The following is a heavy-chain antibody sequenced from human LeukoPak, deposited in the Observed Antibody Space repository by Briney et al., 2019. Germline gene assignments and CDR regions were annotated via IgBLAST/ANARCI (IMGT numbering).Heavy chain of an antibody. V-gene: IGHV3-23*01. D-gene: IGHD5-24*01. CDR3: AKDIKGGDGYYLMSNDY. CDR2: ISGSGGST. J-gene: IGHJ4*02. CDR1: GFTFSSYG. Sequence: GGSLRLSCAASGFTFSSYGMSWVRQAPGKGLEWVSAISGSGGSTYYADSVKGRFTISRDNSKDTLYLQMNSLRAEDTAVYYCAKDIKGGDGYYLMSNDYRGQGTLVTVSS.